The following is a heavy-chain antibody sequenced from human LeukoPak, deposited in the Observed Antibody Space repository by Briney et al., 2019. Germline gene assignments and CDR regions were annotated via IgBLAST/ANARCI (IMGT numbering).Heavy chain of an antibody. Sequence: GGSLRLSCAASGFTFSGYAMHWVRQAPGKGLEYVAGVSFDGTNKYYADSVKGRFTISRDNSRNTLYLQINSLRTADTALYYCARDGPLQSLDYWGQGTLVTVSS. CDR2: VSFDGTNK. CDR3: ARDGPLQSLDY. D-gene: IGHD4-11*01. V-gene: IGHV3-30*04. J-gene: IGHJ4*02. CDR1: GFTFSGYA.